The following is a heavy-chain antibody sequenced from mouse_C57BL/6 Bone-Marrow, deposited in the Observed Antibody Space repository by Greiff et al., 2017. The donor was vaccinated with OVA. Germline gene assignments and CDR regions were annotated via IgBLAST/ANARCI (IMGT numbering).Heavy chain of an antibody. CDR1: GYTFTDHT. CDR2: IYPRDGST. CDR3: TRLYDGYYRYAMDY. Sequence: QVQLQQSDAELVKPGASVKISCKVSGYTFTDHTIHWMKQRPEQGLEWIGFIYPRDGSTKYNEKFTGKATLTADKSSSTAYLQRNSLTSEDSAVYFCTRLYDGYYRYAMDYWGQGTSVTVSS. D-gene: IGHD2-3*01. V-gene: IGHV1-78*01. J-gene: IGHJ4*01.